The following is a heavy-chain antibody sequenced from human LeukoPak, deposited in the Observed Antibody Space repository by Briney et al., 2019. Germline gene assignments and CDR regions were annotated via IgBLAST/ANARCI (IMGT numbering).Heavy chain of an antibody. Sequence: GGSLRLLCAASGFTFCSYWKSWVRQAPGKGPEGVSYICYCGSNIYYADPVKGRFTISRDNAKNSLYLQMNSLRAEDTAVYYCARGAPPLTGYYVGAFDIWGQGTMVTVSS. V-gene: IGHV3-48*04. CDR3: ARGAPPLTGYYVGAFDI. D-gene: IGHD3-9*01. J-gene: IGHJ3*02. CDR2: ICYCGSNI. CDR1: GFTFCSYW.